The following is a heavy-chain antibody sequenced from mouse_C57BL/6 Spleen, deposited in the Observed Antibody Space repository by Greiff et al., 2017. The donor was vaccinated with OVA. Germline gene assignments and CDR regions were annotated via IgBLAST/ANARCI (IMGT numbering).Heavy chain of an antibody. J-gene: IGHJ2*01. CDR1: GYTFTSYW. D-gene: IGHD1-1*01. CDR3: ARGYYGSSYCDY. CDR2: IDPSDSYT. V-gene: IGHV1-59*01. Sequence: QVQLQQSGAELVRPGTSVKLSCKASGYTFTSYWMPWVKQRPGQGLEWIGVIDPSDSYTNYNQKFKGKATLTVDTSSSTAYMQLSSLTSEDSAVYYCARGYYGSSYCDYWGQGTTLTVSS.